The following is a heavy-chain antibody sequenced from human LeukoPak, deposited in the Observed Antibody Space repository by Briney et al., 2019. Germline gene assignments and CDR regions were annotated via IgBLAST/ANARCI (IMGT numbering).Heavy chain of an antibody. J-gene: IGHJ4*02. CDR1: GFTFSDFY. CDR3: AKGAGTFVY. D-gene: IGHD6-13*01. V-gene: IGHV3-11*05. CDR2: ISSSGSYT. Sequence: PGRSLRLSCAASGFTFSDFYMSWIRLVPGKGLEWVSYISSSGSYTKYADSVKGRFTISRDNSKNTLYLQMNSLRAEDAAVYYRAKGAGTFVYWGQGTLVTVSS.